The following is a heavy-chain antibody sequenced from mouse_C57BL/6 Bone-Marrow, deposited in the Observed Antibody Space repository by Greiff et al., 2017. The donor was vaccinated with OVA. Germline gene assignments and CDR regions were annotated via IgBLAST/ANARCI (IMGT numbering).Heavy chain of an antibody. CDR3: VRPLYDYDEEFAC. V-gene: IGHV10-1*01. J-gene: IGHJ3*01. CDR1: GFSFNTYA. Sequence: EVQLVESGGGLVQPKGSLKLSCAASGFSFNTYAMNWVRQAPGKGLEWVARISSKSNNYAKYYAVSGKDRFTISRDDSESMLYLQMNNLKTEDTAMYYCVRPLYDYDEEFACWGKGTLVTVSA. D-gene: IGHD2-4*01. CDR2: ISSKSNNYAK.